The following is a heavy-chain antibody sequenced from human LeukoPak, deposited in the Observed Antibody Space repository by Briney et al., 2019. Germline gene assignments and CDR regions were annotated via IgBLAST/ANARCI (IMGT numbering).Heavy chain of an antibody. V-gene: IGHV4-34*01. CDR3: ARDHYSDRSGYFGY. CDR1: GGSFSGYY. D-gene: IGHD3-22*01. Sequence: SETLSLTCAVYGGSFSGYYWSWIRQPPGKGLEWIGEINHSGSTNYNPSLKSRVTISVDTSKNQFSLKLSSVTAADTAVYYCARDHYSDRSGYFGYWGQGILVTVSS. J-gene: IGHJ4*02. CDR2: INHSGST.